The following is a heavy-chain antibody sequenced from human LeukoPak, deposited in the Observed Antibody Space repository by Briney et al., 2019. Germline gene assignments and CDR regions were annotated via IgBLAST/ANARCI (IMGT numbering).Heavy chain of an antibody. J-gene: IGHJ4*02. D-gene: IGHD6-19*01. Sequence: GGSLRLSCAASGFTFSTYAMSWVRQAPGKGLEWVSSISGSGGSTNYAGSVRGRLTISRDSSKKTLYLQMNSLRVEDTAVYYCARGASSGWYPTLAFDYWGQGTLVPVSS. V-gene: IGHV3-23*01. CDR3: ARGASSGWYPTLAFDY. CDR2: ISGSGGST. CDR1: GFTFSTYA.